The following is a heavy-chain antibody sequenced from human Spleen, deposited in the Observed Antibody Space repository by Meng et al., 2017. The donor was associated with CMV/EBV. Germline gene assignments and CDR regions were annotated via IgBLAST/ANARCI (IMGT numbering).Heavy chain of an antibody. CDR2: INHSGST. Sequence: QVQLQQWGAGLLKPSETLSLPCAVYGGSFSGYYWSWIRQPPGKGLEWIGEINHSGSTNYNPSLKSRVTISVDTSKNQFSLKLSSVTAADTAVYYCARFLAVAGRLDYWGQGTLVTVSS. CDR1: GGSFSGYY. CDR3: ARFLAVAGRLDY. J-gene: IGHJ4*02. D-gene: IGHD6-19*01. V-gene: IGHV4-34*01.